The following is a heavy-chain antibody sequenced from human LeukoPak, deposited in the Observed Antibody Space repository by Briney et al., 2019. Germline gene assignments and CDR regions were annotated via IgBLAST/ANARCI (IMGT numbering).Heavy chain of an antibody. V-gene: IGHV4-39*01. J-gene: IGHJ4*02. CDR1: GGSISSSSYY. CDR2: IYYSGST. D-gene: IGHD3-22*01. Sequence: KPSETLSLTCTVSGGSISSSSYYWGWIRQPPGKGLEWIGSIYYSGSTYYNPSLKSRVTISVDTSQNQFSLKLSSVTAADTAVYYCAGNKYYYDSSGYGDFDYWGQGTLVTVSS. CDR3: AGNKYYYDSSGYGDFDY.